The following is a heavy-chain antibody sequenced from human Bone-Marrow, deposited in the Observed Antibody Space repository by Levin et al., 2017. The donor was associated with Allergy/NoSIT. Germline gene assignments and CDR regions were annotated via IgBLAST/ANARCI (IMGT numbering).Heavy chain of an antibody. CDR2: IWYDGSNK. D-gene: IGHD4-11*01. Sequence: GGSLRLSCAASGFTFSSYGMHWVRQAPGKGLERVAVIWYDGSNKYYADSVKGRFTISRDNSKNTLYLQMNSLRAEDTAVYYCARGPVTSLFYYYYYGMDVWGQGTTVTVSS. J-gene: IGHJ6*02. CDR3: ARGPVTSLFYYYYYGMDV. V-gene: IGHV3-33*01. CDR1: GFTFSSYG.